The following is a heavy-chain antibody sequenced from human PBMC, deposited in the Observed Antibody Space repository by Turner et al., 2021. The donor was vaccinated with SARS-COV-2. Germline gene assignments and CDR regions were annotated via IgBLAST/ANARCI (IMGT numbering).Heavy chain of an antibody. CDR1: GFTFSDYY. Sequence: QVQLVESGGGLVKPGGSLRLSCAASGFTFSDYYMSWIRQAPGKGLEWGSYISSSGSNIYYADSVKGRFTISRDNAKNSLYLQMNSLRAEDTAVYYCARPKYDFWSAYSYYYYGMDVWGQGTTVTVSS. V-gene: IGHV3-11*01. J-gene: IGHJ6*02. CDR2: ISSSGSNI. CDR3: ARPKYDFWSAYSYYYYGMDV. D-gene: IGHD3-3*01.